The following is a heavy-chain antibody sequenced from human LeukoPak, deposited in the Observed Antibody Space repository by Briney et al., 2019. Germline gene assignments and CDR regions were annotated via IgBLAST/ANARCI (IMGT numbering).Heavy chain of an antibody. CDR1: GFTFSSYW. CDR3: AKLVAVAGRNY. D-gene: IGHD6-19*01. V-gene: IGHV3-74*01. Sequence: GSLRLSCAASGFTFSSYWMHWVRQAPGKGLVWVSRINSDGSSTSYADSVKGRFTIPRDNAKNTLYLQMNSLRAEDTAVYYCAKLVAVAGRNYWGQGTLVTVSS. J-gene: IGHJ4*02. CDR2: INSDGSST.